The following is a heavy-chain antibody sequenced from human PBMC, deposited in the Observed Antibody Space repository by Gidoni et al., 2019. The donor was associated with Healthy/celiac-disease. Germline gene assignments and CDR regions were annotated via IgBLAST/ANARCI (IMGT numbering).Heavy chain of an antibody. CDR1: GFTFSSYA. CDR2: ISYDGSNK. CDR3: ARGGECDSSGYYYSLPFDY. V-gene: IGHV3-30-3*01. J-gene: IGHJ4*02. D-gene: IGHD3-22*01. Sequence: QVQLVESGGGVVQPGRCLRLSCAASGFTFSSYAMHWVRQAPGKGLEWVAVISYDGSNKYYADSVKGRFTISRDNSKNTLYLQMNSLRAEDTAVYYCARGGECDSSGYYYSLPFDYWGQGTLVTVSS.